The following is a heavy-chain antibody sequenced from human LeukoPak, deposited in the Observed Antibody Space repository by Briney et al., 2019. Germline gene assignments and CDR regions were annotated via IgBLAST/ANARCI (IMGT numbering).Heavy chain of an antibody. CDR3: AKSPGVNSAPFDP. V-gene: IGHV3-9*03. CDR2: ISWNSGSI. J-gene: IGHJ5*02. D-gene: IGHD3-10*01. Sequence: GRSLRLPCAASGFTFDDYAMHWVRQAPGKGLEWVSGISWNSGSIGYADSVKGRFTISRDNAKNSLYLQMNSLRAEDMALYYCAKSPGVNSAPFDPWGQGTLVTVSS. CDR1: GFTFDDYA.